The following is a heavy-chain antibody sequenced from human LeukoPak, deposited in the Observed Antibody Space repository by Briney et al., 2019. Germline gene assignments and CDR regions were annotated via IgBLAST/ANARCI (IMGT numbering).Heavy chain of an antibody. CDR3: VRSSLDF. Sequence: GGSLRLSCAASGFNFSTYWMHWVRQAPGKGLVWVSHINTDGSSPTYADSVKGRFTISRDNAKNTLYLQLNSLRAEDTAMYYCVRSSLDFWGQGTLVTVSS. CDR1: GFNFSTYW. J-gene: IGHJ4*02. CDR2: INTDGSSP. V-gene: IGHV3-74*01.